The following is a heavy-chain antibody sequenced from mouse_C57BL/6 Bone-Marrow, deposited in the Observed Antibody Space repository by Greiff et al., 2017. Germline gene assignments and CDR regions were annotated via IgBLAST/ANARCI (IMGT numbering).Heavy chain of an antibody. V-gene: IGHV1-52*01. Sequence: QVQLKQPGAELVRPGSSVKLSCKASGYTFTSYWMHWVKQRPIQGLEWIGNIDPSDSETHYNQKFKDKATLTVDKSSSTAYMQLSSLTSEDSAVYYGARRGGTPWYFDVWGTGTTVTVSS. J-gene: IGHJ1*03. D-gene: IGHD2-14*01. CDR1: GYTFTSYW. CDR2: IDPSDSET. CDR3: ARRGGTPWYFDV.